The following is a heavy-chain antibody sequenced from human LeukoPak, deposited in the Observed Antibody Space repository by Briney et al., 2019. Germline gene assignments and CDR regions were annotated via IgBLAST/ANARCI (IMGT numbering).Heavy chain of an antibody. V-gene: IGHV3-74*01. D-gene: IGHD5-18*01. CDR2: INSDGSST. CDR1: GFTFSSYW. CDR3: ARAAEDTVDY. Sequence: GGSLRLSCAASGFTFSSYWMHWVRHAPRTGLVWVSRINSDGSSTSYADSVKGRFTISRDNAKNTLYLQMNSLRAEDTAVYYCARAAEDTVDYWGQGTLVTVSS. J-gene: IGHJ4*02.